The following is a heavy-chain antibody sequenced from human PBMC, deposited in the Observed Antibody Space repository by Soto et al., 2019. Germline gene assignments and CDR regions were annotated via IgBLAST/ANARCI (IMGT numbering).Heavy chain of an antibody. CDR1: GFTFSSYG. CDR3: AKDIEEVVYYYGMDV. J-gene: IGHJ6*02. D-gene: IGHD1-26*01. CDR2: ISYDGNNK. Sequence: GGSLRLSCAASGFTFSSYGTHWVRQAPGKGLEWVALISYDGNNKFYADSVKGRFTISRDNSKNTLFLQMNSLRAEDTALYYCAKDIEEVVYYYGMDVWGQGTTVTVSS. V-gene: IGHV3-30*18.